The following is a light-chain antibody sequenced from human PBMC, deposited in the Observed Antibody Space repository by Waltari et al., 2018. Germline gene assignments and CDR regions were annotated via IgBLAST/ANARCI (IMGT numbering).Light chain of an antibody. V-gene: IGKV3-20*01. CDR3: QQYSSSPNS. J-gene: IGKJ2*03. Sequence: EIVLTQSPGTLSLSPGERATLACRASQSISGSYLAWYKQKPGQAPRLLIYDASSRATGIPDRFSASGSGTDFTLTISKLEPEDFAVYFCQQYSSSPNSFGQGTKLEIK. CDR1: QSISGSY. CDR2: DAS.